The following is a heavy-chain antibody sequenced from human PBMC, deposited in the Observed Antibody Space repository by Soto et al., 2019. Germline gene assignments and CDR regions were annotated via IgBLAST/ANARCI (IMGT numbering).Heavy chain of an antibody. CDR3: ARLHSGYAFDLDH. CDR1: GGFIITNTYY. J-gene: IGHJ4*02. Sequence: PSETPSLTSTFSGGFIITNTYYWVCVRQPPGKGLEWILTVFYTCGTYYNTSLKSRVTISVDTSTNQSSLQMSSVVAADAAVYFCARLHSGYAFDLDHWVPGTLVTVS. V-gene: IGHV4-39*05. D-gene: IGHD5-12*01. CDR2: VFYTCGT.